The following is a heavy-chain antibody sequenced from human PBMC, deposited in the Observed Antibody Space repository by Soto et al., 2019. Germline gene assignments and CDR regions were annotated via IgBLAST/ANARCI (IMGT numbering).Heavy chain of an antibody. Sequence: PGGSLRLSCAASGFTFSNAWMNWVRQAPGKGLEWVGRIKSKTDGGTTYYADSVKGRFTISRDNSKSTLYLQMNSLRAEDTAVYYCAKDILPIGSSWYEERGYYYYGMDVWGQGTTVTVSS. D-gene: IGHD6-13*01. CDR3: AKDILPIGSSWYEERGYYYYGMDV. CDR2: IKSKTDGGTT. J-gene: IGHJ6*02. V-gene: IGHV3-15*07. CDR1: GFTFSNAW.